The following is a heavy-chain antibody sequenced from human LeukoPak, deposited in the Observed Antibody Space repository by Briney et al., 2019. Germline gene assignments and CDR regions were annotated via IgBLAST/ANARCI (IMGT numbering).Heavy chain of an antibody. D-gene: IGHD3-22*01. Sequence: PSETLSLTCAVYGGSFSGYYWSWIRQPPGKGLEWIGRIYTSGSTNYNPSLKSRVTMSVDTSKNQFSLKLSSVTAADTAVYYCARGMYYYDSSGYVIFDYWGQGTLVTVSS. CDR1: GGSFSGYY. V-gene: IGHV4-59*10. CDR3: ARGMYYYDSSGYVIFDY. CDR2: IYTSGST. J-gene: IGHJ4*02.